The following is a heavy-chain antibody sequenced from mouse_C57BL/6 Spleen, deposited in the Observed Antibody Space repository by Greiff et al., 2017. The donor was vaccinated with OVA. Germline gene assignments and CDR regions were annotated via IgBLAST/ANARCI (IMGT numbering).Heavy chain of an antibody. CDR1: GYTFTDYE. Sequence: VQLQQSGAELVRPGASVTLSCKASGYTFTDYEMHWVKQTPVHGLEWIGAIDPETGGTAYNQKFKGKAILTADKSYRTAYMELRSLTSEVSAFYSCTNGGGGLGPLDYWGQGTTLTVSS. CDR3: TNGGGGLGPLDY. D-gene: IGHD4-1*01. V-gene: IGHV1-15*01. CDR2: IDPETGGT. J-gene: IGHJ2*01.